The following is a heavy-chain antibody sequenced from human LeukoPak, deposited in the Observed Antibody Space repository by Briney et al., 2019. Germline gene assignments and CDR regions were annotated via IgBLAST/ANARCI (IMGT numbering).Heavy chain of an antibody. V-gene: IGHV5-51*01. CDR3: ARLHSSSWYYFDY. J-gene: IGHJ4*02. Sequence: GESLQISCKGSGYSFTSYWIAWVRRMPGKGLEWMGIIYPADSNTTYSPSFQGQVTISADKSISTAYLQWSSLKASDTAMYYCARLHSSSWYYFDYWGQGTLVTVSS. CDR1: GYSFTSYW. CDR2: IYPADSNT. D-gene: IGHD6-13*01.